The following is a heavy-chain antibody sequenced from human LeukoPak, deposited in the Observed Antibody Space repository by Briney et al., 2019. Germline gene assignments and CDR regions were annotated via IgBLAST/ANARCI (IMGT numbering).Heavy chain of an antibody. J-gene: IGHJ4*02. V-gene: IGHV4-59*01. D-gene: IGHD3-10*01. CDR2: IYYSGRT. CDR1: GGSISSYY. Sequence: KTSDTLSPTCTVSGGSISSYYWSWIRQPPGKGLEWIGDIYYSGRTNYNPSVKSRVTISLDTSKNQFSLKLRSVTAADTAVYYCTRDRFGELDYWGQGTLVTVPS. CDR3: TRDRFGELDY.